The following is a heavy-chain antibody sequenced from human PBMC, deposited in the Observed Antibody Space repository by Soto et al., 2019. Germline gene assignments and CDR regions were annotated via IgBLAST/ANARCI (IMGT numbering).Heavy chain of an antibody. CDR2: IAYNGGVK. CDR1: GFTFSSYG. J-gene: IGHJ4*02. D-gene: IGHD6-6*01. V-gene: IGHV3-30*03. Sequence: HPGGSLRLSCAASGFTFSSYGMHWVRQAPGKGLEWVALIAYNGGVKDYGDSVKGRFTISRDNSKNTLYLQMDSLRAEDTAVYFCAXQGFPYYSNSLVGHLDYWGQGTVVTVSS. CDR3: AXQGFPYYSNSLVGHLDY.